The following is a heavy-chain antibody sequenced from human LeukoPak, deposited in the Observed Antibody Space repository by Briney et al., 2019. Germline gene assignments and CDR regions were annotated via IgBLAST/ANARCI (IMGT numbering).Heavy chain of an antibody. V-gene: IGHV3-11*01. CDR3: ARDRAVVDYGDVDYYYYGMDV. Sequence: PSETLSLTCAVYGGSFSGYYMSWIRQAPGKGLEWVSYISSSGSTIYYADSVKGRFTISRDNAKNSLYLQMNSLRAEDTAVYYCARDRAVVDYGDVDYYYYGMDVWGQGTTVTVSS. J-gene: IGHJ6*02. CDR2: ISSSGSTI. CDR1: GGSFSGYY. D-gene: IGHD4-17*01.